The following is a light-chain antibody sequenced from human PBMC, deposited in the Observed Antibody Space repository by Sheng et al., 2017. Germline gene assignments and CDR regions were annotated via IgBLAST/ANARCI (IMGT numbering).Light chain of an antibody. CDR1: QSISSY. CDR3: QQSYTYPPPH. J-gene: IGKJ4*01. V-gene: IGKV1-39*01. CDR2: AAS. Sequence: DIQMTQSPSSLSASVGDRVTITCRASQSISSYLNWYQQKPGKAPKLLICAASSLQSGVPSRFSGSGSGTDFTLTTSSLQPEDFATYYCQQSYTYPPPHFGGGTKV.